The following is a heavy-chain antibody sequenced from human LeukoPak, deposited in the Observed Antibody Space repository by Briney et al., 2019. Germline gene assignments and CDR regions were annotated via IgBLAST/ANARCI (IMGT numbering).Heavy chain of an antibody. CDR3: ARGGAARPDY. V-gene: IGHV3-23*01. J-gene: IGHJ4*02. CDR1: GFTFSSYG. D-gene: IGHD6-6*01. CDR2: ISGSGGST. Sequence: GGSLRLSCAASGFTFSSYGMSWVRQAPGKGLEWVSAISGSGGSTYYADSVKGRFTISRDNAKSSLYLQMNSLRAEDTAVYYCARGGAARPDYWGQGTLVTVFS.